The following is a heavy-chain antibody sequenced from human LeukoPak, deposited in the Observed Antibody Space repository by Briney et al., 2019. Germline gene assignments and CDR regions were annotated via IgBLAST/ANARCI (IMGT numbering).Heavy chain of an antibody. Sequence: SETLSLTCAVYGGSFSGYYWSWIRQPPGKGLEWIGEINHSGSTNYNPSLKSRVTISVDTSKNQFSLKLSSVTAADTAVYYCARGRRTKEDYDRSGYYGYWGQGTLVTVSS. D-gene: IGHD3-22*01. V-gene: IGHV4-34*01. CDR1: GGSFSGYY. CDR3: ARGRRTKEDYDRSGYYGY. J-gene: IGHJ4*02. CDR2: INHSGST.